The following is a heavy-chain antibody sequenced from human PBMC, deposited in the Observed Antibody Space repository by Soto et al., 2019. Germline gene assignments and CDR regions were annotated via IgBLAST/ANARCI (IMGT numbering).Heavy chain of an antibody. Sequence: PSETLSLTCTVSGVSISTSSYYWGWVRLAPGKGLEWIGSIYNTGSTYYNPSLNTRVTISVDTSKNQFSLKLSSVTAADTAVYYYATSNWFDPWGQGTLVTVSS. J-gene: IGHJ5*02. CDR2: IYNTGST. V-gene: IGHV4-39*01. CDR1: GVSISTSSYY. CDR3: ATSNWFDP.